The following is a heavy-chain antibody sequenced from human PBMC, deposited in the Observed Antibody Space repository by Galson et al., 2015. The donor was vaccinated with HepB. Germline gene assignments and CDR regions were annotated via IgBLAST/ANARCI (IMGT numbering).Heavy chain of an antibody. CDR3: ARAGGRFDY. J-gene: IGHJ4*02. CDR2: IKQDGSEK. Sequence: SLRLSCAASEFTFSSYWMSWVRQAPGKGLEWVANIKQDGSEKYYVDSVKGRFTISRDNAKNSLYLQMNSLRAEDTAVYYCARAGGRFDYWGQGTLVTVSS. V-gene: IGHV3-7*01. CDR1: EFTFSSYW. D-gene: IGHD3-10*01.